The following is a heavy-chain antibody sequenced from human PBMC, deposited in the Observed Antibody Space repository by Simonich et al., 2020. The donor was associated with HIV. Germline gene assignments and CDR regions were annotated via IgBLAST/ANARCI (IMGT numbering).Heavy chain of an antibody. D-gene: IGHD3-16*01. CDR2: ISYDGSNK. J-gene: IGHJ4*02. CDR3: ASGGSISSVWADDY. CDR1: GFTYRSYA. V-gene: IGHV3-30*07. Sequence: QVQLVESGGGVVQTGRSLRLSWAASGFTYRSYAMHWVRRGPGKGRGWVAGISYDGSNKYYADAVKGRFTNSRDNSKNTLYLQMNSLRAEDTAGYYCASGGSISSVWADDYWGQGTLVTVSS.